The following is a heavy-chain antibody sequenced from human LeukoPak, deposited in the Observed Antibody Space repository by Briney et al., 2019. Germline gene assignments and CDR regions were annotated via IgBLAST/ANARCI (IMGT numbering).Heavy chain of an antibody. V-gene: IGHV3-30*02. J-gene: IGHJ4*02. Sequence: GGSLRLSCAASPFTFSSYGMHWVRQAPGKGLEWVAYIQYDGSNQQYADSVKGRFSISRDSSKNILYLQMNSLRSEDTAVYYCARDMFDWLFEDLEIGVSFDSWGQGTLVTVSS. CDR1: PFTFSSYG. CDR3: ARDMFDWLFEDLEIGVSFDS. CDR2: IQYDGSNQ. D-gene: IGHD3-9*01.